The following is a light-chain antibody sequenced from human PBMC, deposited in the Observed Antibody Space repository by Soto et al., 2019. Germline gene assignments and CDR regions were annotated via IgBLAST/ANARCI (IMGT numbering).Light chain of an antibody. CDR1: QSISNW. Sequence: EIRVTHSPSTLSSSLIDRGTITCRASQSISNWLAWYQQRPGKAPKLLIYKASTLKSGVPSRFSGNGSGTEFTLTICSLQPDDLATYYCHPYNSYKRFGQGTKVAIK. J-gene: IGKJ1*01. V-gene: IGKV1-5*03. CDR3: HPYNSYKR. CDR2: KAS.